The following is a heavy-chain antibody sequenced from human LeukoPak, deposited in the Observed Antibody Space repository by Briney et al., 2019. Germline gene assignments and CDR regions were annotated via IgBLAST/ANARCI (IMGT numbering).Heavy chain of an antibody. CDR2: IYYSGSN. Sequence: SETLSLTCTVSGGSISSSSYYWGWIRQPPGKGLEWIGSIYYSGSNYYNPSLKSRVTISVDTSKNQFSLKLSSVTAADTAVYYCARDPAGEYNWFDPWGQGTLVTVSS. V-gene: IGHV4-39*07. D-gene: IGHD3-10*01. CDR1: GGSISSSSYY. CDR3: ARDPAGEYNWFDP. J-gene: IGHJ5*02.